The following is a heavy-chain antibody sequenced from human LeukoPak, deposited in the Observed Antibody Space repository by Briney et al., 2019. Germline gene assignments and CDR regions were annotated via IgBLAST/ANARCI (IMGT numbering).Heavy chain of an antibody. Sequence: SGGSLRLSCAASGFSFSNAWMSWVRQAPGKGLEWVGRIKSKTDGGTTDYAAPVEGRFTISRDDSKNTLYLQMNSLKTEATAVYYCTTELDHAPWMVRGVHYWGQGTLVTVSS. J-gene: IGHJ4*02. V-gene: IGHV3-15*01. D-gene: IGHD3-10*01. CDR2: IKSKTDGGTT. CDR3: TTELDHAPWMVRGVHY. CDR1: GFSFSNAW.